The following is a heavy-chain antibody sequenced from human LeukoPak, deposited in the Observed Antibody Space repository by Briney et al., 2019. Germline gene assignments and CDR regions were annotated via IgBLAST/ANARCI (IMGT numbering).Heavy chain of an antibody. J-gene: IGHJ4*02. CDR2: ISAGGSDT. V-gene: IGHV3-23*01. CDR1: GFPFSSYA. D-gene: IGHD3-16*01. Sequence: GGSLRLSRTGPGFPFSSYAMSWVRQAPRKGLEWVSYISAGGSDTYYADSAKGRLTTSRDNSKNTLYLEMNSLRVEDTAVYYCALDARLGESLRWGQGTLVTVSS. CDR3: ALDARLGESLR.